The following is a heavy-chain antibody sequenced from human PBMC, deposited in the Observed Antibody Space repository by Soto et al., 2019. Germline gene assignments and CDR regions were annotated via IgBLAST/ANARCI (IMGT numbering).Heavy chain of an antibody. Sequence: ASVKVSCAASGYTFTSYDINWVRQATGQGLEWMGWMNPNSGNTGYAQKFQGRVTMTRNTSISTAYMELSSLRSEDTAVYYCARINTIFGSGLDPWGQGTLVTVSS. D-gene: IGHD3-3*01. CDR3: ARINTIFGSGLDP. CDR2: MNPNSGNT. CDR1: GYTFTSYD. V-gene: IGHV1-8*01. J-gene: IGHJ5*02.